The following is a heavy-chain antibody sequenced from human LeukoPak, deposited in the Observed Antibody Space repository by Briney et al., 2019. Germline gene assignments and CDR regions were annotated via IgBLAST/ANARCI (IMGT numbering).Heavy chain of an antibody. J-gene: IGHJ4*02. CDR2: IYYSGST. CDR1: GGSISSGDYY. V-gene: IGHV4-30-4*08. CDR3: AWGPGIAAAGNDY. D-gene: IGHD6-13*01. Sequence: PSEALSLTCTVSGGSISSGDYYWSWIRQPPGKGLEWIGYIYYSGSTYYNPSLKSRVTISVDTPKNQFSLKLCSFKSSTPAVYYCAWGPGIAAAGNDYWGQGTLVTVSS.